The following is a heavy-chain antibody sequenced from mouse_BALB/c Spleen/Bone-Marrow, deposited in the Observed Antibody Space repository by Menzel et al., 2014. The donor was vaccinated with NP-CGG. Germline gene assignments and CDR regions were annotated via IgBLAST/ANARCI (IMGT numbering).Heavy chain of an antibody. CDR3: ARDVPLYDVGYFDY. V-gene: IGHV5-17*02. Sequence: VQLKESGGGLVQPGGSRKLSCAASGFTFSSFGMHWVRQAPEKGLEWVAYISSGSSTICYADTVKGRFTISRDNPKNTLFLQMTSLRSEDTAMYYCARDVPLYDVGYFDYWGQGTTLTVSS. CDR2: ISSGSSTI. J-gene: IGHJ2*01. CDR1: GFTFSSFG. D-gene: IGHD2-14*01.